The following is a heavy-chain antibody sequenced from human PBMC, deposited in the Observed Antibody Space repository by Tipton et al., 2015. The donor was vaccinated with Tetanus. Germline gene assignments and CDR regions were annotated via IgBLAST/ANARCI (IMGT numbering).Heavy chain of an antibody. Sequence: SLRLSCAASGFTFSDYSMNWVRQAPGKGLEWVSYISYGSTTIYYADSVKGRFTISRDNAKNSLYLQMNSLRAADTAVYYCARDDYYDSSVDNWGQGTLVTVSS. V-gene: IGHV3-48*01. CDR3: ARDDYYDSSVDN. D-gene: IGHD3-22*01. J-gene: IGHJ4*02. CDR2: ISYGSTTI. CDR1: GFTFSDYS.